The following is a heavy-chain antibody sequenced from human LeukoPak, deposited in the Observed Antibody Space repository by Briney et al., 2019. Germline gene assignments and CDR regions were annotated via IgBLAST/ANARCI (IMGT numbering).Heavy chain of an antibody. V-gene: IGHV5-51*01. CDR3: ARRYYYDSSGTYPFDY. D-gene: IGHD3-22*01. CDR2: IYPGDSDT. J-gene: IGHJ4*02. CDR1: GYSFTSYW. Sequence: GESLKISCKGSGYSFTSYWIGWVRQMPGKGLEWMGVIYPGDSDTRYSPSFQGQVTISADKSISTAYLQWSSLKASDTAMYYCARRYYYDSSGTYPFDYWGQGTLVTVSS.